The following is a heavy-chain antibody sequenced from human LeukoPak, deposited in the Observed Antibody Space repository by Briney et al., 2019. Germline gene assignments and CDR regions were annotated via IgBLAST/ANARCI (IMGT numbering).Heavy chain of an antibody. CDR1: AGSISNYY. D-gene: IGHD6-13*01. Sequence: SETLSLTCAVSAGSISNYYWSWIRQPPGKGLEWIGYISYSASTNYNPSLKSRATISVDTSKNQFSLKLTSVTAADTAVYYCARGYSSSWYRFDYWGQGTLVTVSS. V-gene: IGHV4-59*01. CDR2: ISYSAST. CDR3: ARGYSSSWYRFDY. J-gene: IGHJ4*02.